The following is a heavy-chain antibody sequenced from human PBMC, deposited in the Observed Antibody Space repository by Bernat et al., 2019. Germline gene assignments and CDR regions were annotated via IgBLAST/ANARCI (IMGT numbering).Heavy chain of an antibody. CDR3: AKDLGAVVTLFDY. D-gene: IGHD1-26*01. V-gene: IGHV3-30*18. J-gene: IGHJ4*02. CDR1: GFTFSSYG. Sequence: QVQLVESGGGVVQPGRSLRLSCAASGFTFSSYGMHWVRQAPGKGLEWVAVISYDGSNKYYADSVKGRFTISRDNSKNTLYLQMNSLRAEDTAVYYCAKDLGAVVTLFDYWGQGTLVTVSS. CDR2: ISYDGSNK.